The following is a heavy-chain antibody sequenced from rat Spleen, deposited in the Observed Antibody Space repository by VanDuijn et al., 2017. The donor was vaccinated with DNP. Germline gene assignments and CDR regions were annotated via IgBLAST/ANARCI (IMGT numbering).Heavy chain of an antibody. Sequence: EVQLVESGGGLVQPGRSLKLSCAVSGFTFSDYYMAWVRQAPAKGLEWVATLSYNGGTPYYRDSVKGRFTISRDNAQSTLYLQMDSLRSEDTATYYCARHRTIMPYYYAMDAWGQGTLVTVSS. CDR1: GFTFSDYY. V-gene: IGHV5-7*01. CDR2: LSYNGGTP. CDR3: ARHRTIMPYYYAMDA. J-gene: IGHJ3*01. D-gene: IGHD1-12*01.